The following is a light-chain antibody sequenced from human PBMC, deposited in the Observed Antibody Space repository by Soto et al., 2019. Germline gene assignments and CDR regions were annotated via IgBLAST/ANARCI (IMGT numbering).Light chain of an antibody. CDR3: CSYTTNIAPYV. J-gene: IGLJ1*01. Sequence: QSVLTQPASVSGSPGQSITISCTGTSHDIGNGYDSVSWYQQHPGKAPKLIIYDVVNRPSGVSSRFSGSKSGNTASLTISGRQAEDEADYYCCSYTTNIAPYVFGTGTKLTVL. CDR2: DVV. V-gene: IGLV2-14*03. CDR1: SHDIGNGYDS.